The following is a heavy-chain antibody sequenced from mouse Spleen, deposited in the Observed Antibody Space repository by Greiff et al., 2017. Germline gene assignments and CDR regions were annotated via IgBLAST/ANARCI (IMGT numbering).Heavy chain of an antibody. J-gene: IGHJ4*01. CDR3: ARANWDGGAMDY. Sequence: EVKLVESEGGLVQPGSSMKLSCTASGFTFSDYYMAWVRQVPEKGLEWVANINYDGSSTYYLDSLKSRFIISRDNAKNILYLQMSSLKSEDTATYYCARANWDGGAMDYWGQGTSVSVSS. CDR2: INYDGSST. CDR1: GFTFSDYY. D-gene: IGHD4-1*01. V-gene: IGHV5-16*01.